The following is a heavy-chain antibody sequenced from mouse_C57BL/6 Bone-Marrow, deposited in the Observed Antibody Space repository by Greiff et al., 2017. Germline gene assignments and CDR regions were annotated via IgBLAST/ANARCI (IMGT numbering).Heavy chain of an antibody. CDR2: INPNNGGT. J-gene: IGHJ2*01. CDR1: GYTFTDYY. D-gene: IGHD1-1*01. V-gene: IGHV1-26*01. Sequence: VQLQQSGPELVKPGASVKISCKASGYTFTDYYMNWVKQSHGKSLEWIGDINPNNGGTSYNQKFKGKATLTVDKSSSTAYMELRSLTSEDSAVYYCARNCFYYYGSSLDYWGQGTTLTVSS. CDR3: ARNCFYYYGSSLDY.